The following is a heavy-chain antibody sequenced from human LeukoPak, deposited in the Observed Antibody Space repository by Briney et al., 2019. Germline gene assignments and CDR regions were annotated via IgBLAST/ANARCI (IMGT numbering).Heavy chain of an antibody. CDR1: GLPFSDYW. J-gene: IGHJ4*02. V-gene: IGHV3-7*01. Sequence: GGSLRLSCAASGLPFSDYWMDWVRQAPGKGMEWVANIKQDGSEGYYADSVKGRFTISRDNAKSSLYLQMNSLRAEDTAVYYCSRSLDYWGQGALVTVSS. CDR3: SRSLDY. CDR2: IKQDGSEG.